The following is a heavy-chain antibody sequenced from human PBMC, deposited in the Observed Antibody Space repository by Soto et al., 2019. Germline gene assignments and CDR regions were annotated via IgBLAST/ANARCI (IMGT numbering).Heavy chain of an antibody. D-gene: IGHD2-21*01. J-gene: IGHJ4*02. CDR2: INPMFGPP. V-gene: IGHV1-69*06. CDR1: GGTFSSHG. CDR3: AIGSVVVMGAATGGLIY. Sequence: QVQLVQSGAEVKKPGSSVKVSCKASGGTFSSHGITWVRQAPGQGLEWMGGINPMFGPPKYAQRFQGRVSITADKSTTTAYMELSSLRSEDTAVYYCAIGSVVVMGAATGGLIYWGQGALVTVSS.